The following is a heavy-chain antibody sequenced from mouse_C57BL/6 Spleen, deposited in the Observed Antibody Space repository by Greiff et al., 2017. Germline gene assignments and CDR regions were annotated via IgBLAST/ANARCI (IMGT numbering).Heavy chain of an antibody. D-gene: IGHD1-1*02. J-gene: IGHJ2*01. CDR2: FYPGCGSI. CDR3: ASHEGSGWIFDY. CDR1: GYTFTEYT. Sequence: VQLQQSGAELVKPGASVKLSCKASGYTFTEYTIHWVQQRSGQGLERIGWFYPGCGSIKYNEKFKDEATLTSDKSSSTVYMELSRLTSEDSAVYFCASHEGSGWIFDYWRQGTTLSVSS. V-gene: IGHV1-62-2*01.